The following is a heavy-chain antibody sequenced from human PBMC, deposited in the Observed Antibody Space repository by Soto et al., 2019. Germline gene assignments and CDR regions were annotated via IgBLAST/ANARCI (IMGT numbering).Heavy chain of an antibody. V-gene: IGHV3-11*01. CDR3: ARGYYDFWSGYYISPYGMDV. CDR1: GFTFHDYA. D-gene: IGHD3-3*01. Sequence: GGSLRLSCATSGFTFHDYAMSWVRQAPGKGLEWVSAIAFTGSATYYADSVKGRFTISRDNAKNSLYLQMNGLRAEDTAVYYCARGYYDFWSGYYISPYGMDVWGQGTTVTVSS. J-gene: IGHJ6*02. CDR2: IAFTGSAT.